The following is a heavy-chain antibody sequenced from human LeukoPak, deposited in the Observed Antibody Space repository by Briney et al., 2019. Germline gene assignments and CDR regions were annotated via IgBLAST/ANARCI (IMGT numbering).Heavy chain of an antibody. V-gene: IGHV4-31*03. D-gene: IGHD3-3*01. Sequence: SETLSLTCSVSGGSINSGGNYWSWIRQHPGEGLEWIGYIYYSGITYYNPSLKSRVTISVDTSKNQFSLKLSSVTAADTAVYYCARGSDFTYYYYMDVWGKGTTVTVSS. CDR3: ARGSDFTYYYYMDV. CDR1: GGSINSGGNY. J-gene: IGHJ6*03. CDR2: IYYSGIT.